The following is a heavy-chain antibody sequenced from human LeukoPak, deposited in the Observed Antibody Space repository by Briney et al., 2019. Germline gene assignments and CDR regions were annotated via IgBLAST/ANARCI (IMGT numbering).Heavy chain of an antibody. Sequence: GGSLRLSCAASGFTFSSYWMHWVRQAPGKGLEWVSRINSDGSSTSYADSVKGRFTISRDNAKNTLYLQMNSLRAEDTAVYYCARDIGDWPFPYYFDCWVQGALVTVSS. J-gene: IGHJ4*02. CDR1: GFTFSSYW. CDR3: ARDIGDWPFPYYFDC. D-gene: IGHD3/OR15-3a*01. V-gene: IGHV3-74*01. CDR2: INSDGSST.